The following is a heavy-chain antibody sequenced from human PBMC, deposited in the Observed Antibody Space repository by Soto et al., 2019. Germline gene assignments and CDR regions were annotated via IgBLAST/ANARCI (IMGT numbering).Heavy chain of an antibody. CDR2: IYYSGST. D-gene: IGHD3-3*01. V-gene: IGHV4-59*01. CDR1: GGSISSYY. J-gene: IGHJ6*02. Sequence: SETLSLTCTVSGGSISSYYWSWIRQPPGKGLEWIGYIYYSGSTNYNPSLKSRVTISVDTSKNQFSLKLSSVTAADTAVYYCASMTITIFGVVTYGMDVWGQGTTVTVSS. CDR3: ASMTITIFGVVTYGMDV.